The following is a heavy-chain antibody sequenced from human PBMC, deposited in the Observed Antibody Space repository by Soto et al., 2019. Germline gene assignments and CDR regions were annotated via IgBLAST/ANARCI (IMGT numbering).Heavy chain of an antibody. J-gene: IGHJ6*02. CDR1: GYTFTSYY. D-gene: IGHD3-10*01. CDR3: ARETYYYGSGSYSRSNYYYYGMDV. V-gene: IGHV1-46*03. Sequence: ASVKVSCKASGYTFTSYYMHWVRQAPGQGLEWMGIINPSGGSTSYAQKFQGRVTMTRDTSTSTVYMELSSLRSEDTAVYYCARETYYYGSGSYSRSNYYYYGMDVWGQ. CDR2: INPSGGST.